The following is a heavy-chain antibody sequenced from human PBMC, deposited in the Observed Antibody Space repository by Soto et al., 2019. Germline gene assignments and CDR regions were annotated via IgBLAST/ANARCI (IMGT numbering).Heavy chain of an antibody. CDR1: GFTFSSYG. V-gene: IGHV3-30*18. CDR2: ISYDGSNK. CDR3: AKEPYYDGSGETYYYYYYMDV. Sequence: QVQLVESGGGVVQPGRSLRLSCADSGFTFSSYGMHWVRQAPCKGLEWVAVISYDGSNKYYAASVQDRFTISRDNSKNTLYQQMNSRRAEDTAVYYCAKEPYYDGSGETYYYYYYMDVWGKGTTVTVSS. D-gene: IGHD3-10*01. J-gene: IGHJ6*03.